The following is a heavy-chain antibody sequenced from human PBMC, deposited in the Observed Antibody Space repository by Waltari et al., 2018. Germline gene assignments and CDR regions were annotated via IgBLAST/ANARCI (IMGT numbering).Heavy chain of an antibody. CDR2: INPDGRTT. D-gene: IGHD5-12*01. J-gene: IGHJ4*02. Sequence: EVQLVESGGGLLQPGGSLRLSCAASGFTFSVSWIHWVRQPPGKGLVWVSRINPDGRTTNYADSVRGRFTISRDNAQNTVYLEMNSLRAEDTAVYFCTRGGNYYFDYWGRGTLVTVSS. CDR1: GFTFSVSW. CDR3: TRGGNYYFDY. V-gene: IGHV3-74*01.